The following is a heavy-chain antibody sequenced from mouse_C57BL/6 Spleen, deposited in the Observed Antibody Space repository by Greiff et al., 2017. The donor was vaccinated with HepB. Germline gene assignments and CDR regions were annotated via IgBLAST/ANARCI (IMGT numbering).Heavy chain of an antibody. CDR2: ILPGSGST. Sequence: QVQLQQSGAELMKPGASVKLSCKATGYTFTGYWIEWVKQRPGHGLEWIGEILPGSGSTNYNEKFKGKATFTADTSSNTAYMQLSSLTTEDSAIYYCARGRLPYYGSSFGFAYWGQGTLVTVSA. D-gene: IGHD1-1*01. CDR3: ARGRLPYYGSSFGFAY. V-gene: IGHV1-9*01. CDR1: GYTFTGYW. J-gene: IGHJ3*01.